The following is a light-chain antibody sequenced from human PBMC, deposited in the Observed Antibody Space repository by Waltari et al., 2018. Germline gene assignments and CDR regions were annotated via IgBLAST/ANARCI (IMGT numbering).Light chain of an antibody. CDR2: WAS. CDR1: QSILYNFNSKNY. CDR3: QQYYTNPIT. V-gene: IGKV4-1*01. Sequence: DIVMTQSPDSLAVSLGERATINCKSGQSILYNFNSKNYLAWYQQKPGQPPKLLISWASIRESGVTDRFSGSGSGTDFALTISSLQAEDVAVYYCQQYYTNPITFGPGTKLEIK. J-gene: IGKJ3*01.